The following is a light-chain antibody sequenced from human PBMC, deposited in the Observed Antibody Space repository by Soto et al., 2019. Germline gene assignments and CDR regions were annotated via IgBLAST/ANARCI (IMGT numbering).Light chain of an antibody. J-gene: IGLJ1*01. Sequence: QAALTQPASVSGSPGQSITISCTGTSSDVGGYNYVSWYQQHPGEAPKLMIHDVSDRPSGVSNRFSASKSGNTASLTISGLQPEDEADYFCCPYTSSSTPWVFGTGTKVTVL. CDR2: DVS. V-gene: IGLV2-14*03. CDR1: SSDVGGYNY. CDR3: CPYTSSSTPWV.